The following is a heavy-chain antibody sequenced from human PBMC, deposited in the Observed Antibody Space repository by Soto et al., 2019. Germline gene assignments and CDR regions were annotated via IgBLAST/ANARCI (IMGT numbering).Heavy chain of an antibody. CDR2: ISAYNGNT. V-gene: IGHV1-18*01. Sequence: ASEKVSCKASGYPFTRYGISWVRQAPGQGLEWMGWISAYNGNTNYAQKLQGRVTMTTNTSTSTAYMELRSLRSDDTAVYHCSRYCSGGSCYLNTIYYYYGMDVWGQGTTVTVSS. J-gene: IGHJ6*02. CDR3: SRYCSGGSCYLNTIYYYYGMDV. D-gene: IGHD2-15*01. CDR1: GYPFTRYG.